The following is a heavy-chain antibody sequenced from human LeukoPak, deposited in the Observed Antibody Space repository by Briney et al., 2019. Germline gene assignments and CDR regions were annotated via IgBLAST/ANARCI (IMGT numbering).Heavy chain of an antibody. J-gene: IGHJ3*01. CDR2: MYYNRDT. D-gene: IGHD3-22*01. CDR1: GYSINNGYY. Sequence: SETLSLTCVVSGYSINNGYYWGWIRQTPGKGLEWIGSMYYNRDTYYNPSLSSRVIMSIDTSKNVFSLKLNSVTAADTAVYYCAKPVYYYDSGAYFDVFDPGAQGKMVAVFS. V-gene: IGHV4-38-2*01. CDR3: AKPVYYYDSGAYFDVFDP.